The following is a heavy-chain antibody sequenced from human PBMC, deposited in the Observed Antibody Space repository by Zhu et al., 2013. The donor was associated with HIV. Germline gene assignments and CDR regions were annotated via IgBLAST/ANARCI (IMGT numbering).Heavy chain of an antibody. V-gene: IGHV1-69*06. CDR2: IIPIFGTA. Sequence: QVQLVQSGAEVKKPGSSVKVSCKASGGTFSSYAISWVRQAPGQGLEWMGGIIPIFGTANYAQKFQGRVTITADKSTSTAYMELSSLRSEDTAVYYCARDRDILTGYPRAHAFDIWGQGTMVTVSS. CDR3: ARDRDILTGYPRAHAFDI. D-gene: IGHD3-9*01. CDR1: GGTFSSYA. J-gene: IGHJ3*02.